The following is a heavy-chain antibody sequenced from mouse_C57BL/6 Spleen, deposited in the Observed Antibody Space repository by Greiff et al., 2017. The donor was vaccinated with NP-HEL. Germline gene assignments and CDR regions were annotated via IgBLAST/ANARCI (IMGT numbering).Heavy chain of an antibody. CDR1: GFTFSDYG. J-gene: IGHJ4*01. Sequence: EVMLVESGGGLVKPGGSLKLSCAASGFTFSDYGMHWVRQAPEKGLEWVAYISSGSSSIYYADTVKGRFTFSRDNAKNTLFLQMTSLRSEDTAVYYCARPMITTAVNYWGQGTSVTVSS. CDR2: ISSGSSSI. D-gene: IGHD2-4*01. CDR3: ARPMITTAVNY. V-gene: IGHV5-17*01.